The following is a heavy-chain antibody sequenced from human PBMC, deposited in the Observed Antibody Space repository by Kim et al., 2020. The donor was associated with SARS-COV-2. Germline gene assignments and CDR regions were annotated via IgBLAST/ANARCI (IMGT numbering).Heavy chain of an antibody. J-gene: IGHJ4*02. Sequence: NTSNYQKFQARASITRDTSATTAYLELSGLRSEDTAVYYCAREAVAGSFDHWGQGTLVTVSS. CDR2: NT. CDR3: AREAVAGSFDH. V-gene: IGHV1-3*01. D-gene: IGHD6-19*01.